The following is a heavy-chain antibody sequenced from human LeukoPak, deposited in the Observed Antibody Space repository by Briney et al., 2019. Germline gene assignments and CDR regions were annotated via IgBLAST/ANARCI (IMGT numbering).Heavy chain of an antibody. D-gene: IGHD6-19*01. CDR2: INHSGST. J-gene: IGHJ6*02. Sequence: PPETLSLTCAVYGGSFSGYYWSWIRQPPGKGLEWIGEINHSGSTNYNPSLKSRVTISVDTSKNQFSLQLNSVTPEDTAVYYCARDPSGWYEGLFDYYYGMDVWGQGTTVTVSS. CDR3: ARDPSGWYEGLFDYYYGMDV. V-gene: IGHV4-34*01. CDR1: GGSFSGYY.